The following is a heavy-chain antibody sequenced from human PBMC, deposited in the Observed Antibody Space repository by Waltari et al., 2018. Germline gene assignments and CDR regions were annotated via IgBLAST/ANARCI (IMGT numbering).Heavy chain of an antibody. Sequence: GQGLEWMGIINPSGGSTSYAQKFQGRVTMTRDTSTSTVYMELSSLRSEDTAVYYCARESELVVYAIKDGTHGMDVWGQGTTVTVSS. D-gene: IGHD2-8*02. CDR3: ARESELVVYAIKDGTHGMDV. V-gene: IGHV1-46*01. J-gene: IGHJ6*02. CDR2: INPSGGST.